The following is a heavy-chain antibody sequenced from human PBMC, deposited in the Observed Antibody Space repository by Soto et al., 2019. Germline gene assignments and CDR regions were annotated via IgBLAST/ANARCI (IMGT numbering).Heavy chain of an antibody. CDR2: INPNSGGT. Sequence: ASVKVSCKASGYTFTDYYMHWVRQAPGQGLEWMGWINPNSGGTNYAQKFQGRVTMTRDTSISTAYMELNRLRSDDTAVYYCARDKRPYIGWPGMDVWGQGTTVTVSS. CDR1: GYTFTDYY. V-gene: IGHV1-2*02. D-gene: IGHD6-19*01. J-gene: IGHJ6*02. CDR3: ARDKRPYIGWPGMDV.